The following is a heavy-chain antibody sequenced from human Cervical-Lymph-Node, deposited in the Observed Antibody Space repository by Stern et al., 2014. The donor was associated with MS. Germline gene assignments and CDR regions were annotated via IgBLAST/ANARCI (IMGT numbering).Heavy chain of an antibody. CDR3: ARRRRDALDF. Sequence: VQLVQSGAEVRRPGESLNISCHDSGSTFTTYWMEWVRQRPGKGLEWMGTIFPSDSDTTYSPSFQGQVTISAAKSTSTVSPHRPSLKASDTAIYYCARRRRDALDFWGQGTMVTVSS. CDR2: IFPSDSDT. CDR1: GSTFTTYW. J-gene: IGHJ3*01. V-gene: IGHV5-51*03.